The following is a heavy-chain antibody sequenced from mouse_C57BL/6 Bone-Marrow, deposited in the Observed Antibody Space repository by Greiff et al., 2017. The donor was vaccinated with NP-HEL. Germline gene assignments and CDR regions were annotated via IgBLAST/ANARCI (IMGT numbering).Heavy chain of an antibody. CDR2: IDPENGDT. V-gene: IGHV14-4*01. D-gene: IGHD2-1*01. J-gene: IGHJ4*01. CDR1: GFNIKDDY. CDR3: TLYYGNYAGAMDY. Sequence: VQLQQSGAELVRPGASVKLSCTASGFNIKDDYMHWVKQRPEQGLEWIGWIDPENGDTEYASKFQGKATITADTSSNTANLQLSSLTSEDTAVYYCTLYYGNYAGAMDYWGQGTSVTVSS.